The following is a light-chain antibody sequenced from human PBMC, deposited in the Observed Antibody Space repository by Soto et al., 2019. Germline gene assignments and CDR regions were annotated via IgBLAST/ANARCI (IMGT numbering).Light chain of an antibody. CDR2: DAS. CDR3: QQRSNWRRT. CDR1: QSVSSY. V-gene: IGKV3-11*01. J-gene: IGKJ1*01. Sequence: EIVLTQSPATLSLSPGERATLSCRASQSVSSYLACYQQKPGQAPRLLIYDASNRATGIPARFSGSGSGTDFTLPIISLEPEDFAVYYCQQRSNWRRTFGQGTKVEIK.